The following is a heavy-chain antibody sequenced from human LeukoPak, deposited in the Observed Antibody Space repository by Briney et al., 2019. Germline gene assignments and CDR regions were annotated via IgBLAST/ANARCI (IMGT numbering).Heavy chain of an antibody. CDR1: GFTFSIYS. D-gene: IGHD3-22*01. V-gene: IGHV3-23*01. CDR3: AKDTRTVITRKYYFDY. Sequence: PGGSLRLSCAASGFTFSIYSTSWVRQPPGKGLEWVSAMTGSGGSTYYADSEKGRFTISRDNTKNPLYLQMNSLRAEDTAVYYCAKDTRTVITRKYYFDYWGQGTLVTVPS. J-gene: IGHJ4*02. CDR2: MTGSGGST.